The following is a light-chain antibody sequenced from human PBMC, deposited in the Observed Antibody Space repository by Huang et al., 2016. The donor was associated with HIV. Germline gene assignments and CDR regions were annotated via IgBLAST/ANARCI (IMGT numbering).Light chain of an antibody. CDR2: GAS. CDR1: QSVSSN. CDR3: QQYNNWPPWT. V-gene: IGKV3-15*01. Sequence: EIVMTQSPATLSESPGERATLSCRASQSVSSNLAWYQQTPGQAPRLLIYGASTRATGIPARFSGSGSGTEFTLTISSLQSEDFAVYYCQQYNNWPPWTFGQGTKVEIK. J-gene: IGKJ1*01.